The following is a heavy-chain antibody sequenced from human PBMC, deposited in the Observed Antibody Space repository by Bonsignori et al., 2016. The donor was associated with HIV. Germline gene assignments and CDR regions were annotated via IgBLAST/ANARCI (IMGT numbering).Heavy chain of an antibody. Sequence: RQAPGKGLESIGIISYSGSTYYNPSLKSRVTISIDTSKNRLSLKLSSVTAADTAVYYCARAHRNTMYDILTGYLPYYFDYWGQGTLVTVSS. CDR2: ISYSGST. V-gene: IGHV4-39*07. J-gene: IGHJ4*02. CDR3: ARAHRNTMYDILTGYLPYYFDY. D-gene: IGHD3-9*01.